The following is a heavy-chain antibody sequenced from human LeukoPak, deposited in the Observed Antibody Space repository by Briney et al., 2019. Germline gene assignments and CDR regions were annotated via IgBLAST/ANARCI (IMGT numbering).Heavy chain of an antibody. J-gene: IGHJ4*02. CDR3: ARDSWGLSGYCDY. CDR2: ISNDGNNK. CDR1: GFNFNTHA. V-gene: IGHV3-30-3*01. D-gene: IGHD3-22*01. Sequence: PGGSLRLSCAASGFNFNTHAIHWVRQAPGKGLEWVAVISNDGNNKYYGDSVKGRFTISIDNSKNTMDLEMNSLRTEDTAMYYCARDSWGLSGYCDYWGQGTLVTVSS.